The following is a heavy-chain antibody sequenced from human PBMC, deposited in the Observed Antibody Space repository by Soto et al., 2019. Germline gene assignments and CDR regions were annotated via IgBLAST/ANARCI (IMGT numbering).Heavy chain of an antibody. CDR1: GGSISSYY. J-gene: IGHJ5*02. D-gene: IGHD4-4*01. Sequence: SETLSLTCTVSGGSISSYYWSWTRQPPGKGLEWIGYIYYSGSTNYNPSLKSRVTISVDTSKNQFSLKLSSVTAADTAVYYCERLSYSNYVEEWFDPWGQGTLVTVSS. V-gene: IGHV4-59*01. CDR2: IYYSGST. CDR3: ERLSYSNYVEEWFDP.